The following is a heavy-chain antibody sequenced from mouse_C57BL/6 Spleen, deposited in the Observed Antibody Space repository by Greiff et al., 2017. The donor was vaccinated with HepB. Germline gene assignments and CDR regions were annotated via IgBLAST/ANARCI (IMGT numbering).Heavy chain of an antibody. V-gene: IGHV1-15*01. CDR1: GYTFTDYE. D-gene: IGHD1-1*01. J-gene: IGHJ1*03. Sequence: VKLQESGAELVRPGASVTLSCKASGYTFTDYEMHWVKQTPVHGLEWIGAIDPETGGTAYNQKFKGKAILTADKSSSTAYMELRSLTSEDSAVYYCTRKSSYWYFDVWGTGTTVTVSS. CDR2: IDPETGGT. CDR3: TRKSSYWYFDV.